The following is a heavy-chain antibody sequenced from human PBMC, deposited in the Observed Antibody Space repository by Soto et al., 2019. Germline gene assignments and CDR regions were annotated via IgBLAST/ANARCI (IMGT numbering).Heavy chain of an antibody. CDR1: GFTFSSYE. J-gene: IGHJ6*02. CDR2: ISSSGSNK. D-gene: IGHD2-15*01. Sequence: GSLRLSCAASGFTFSSYEMNWVRQAPGKGLEWVSYISSSGSNKNYADSVKGRFTISRDNAKNSLYLQMNSLRAEDTAVYYCARYCSGGSCYYSYYYGMDGWGQGTTVTGSS. CDR3: ARYCSGGSCYYSYYYGMDG. V-gene: IGHV3-48*03.